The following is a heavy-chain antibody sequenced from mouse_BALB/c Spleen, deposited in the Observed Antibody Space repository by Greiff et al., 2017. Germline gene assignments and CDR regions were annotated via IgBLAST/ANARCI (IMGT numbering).Heavy chain of an antibody. J-gene: IGHJ4*01. CDR2: IDPYNGGT. Sequence: VQLQQSGPELVKPGASVKVSCTASGYAFTSYNMYWVKQSHGKSLEWIGYIDPYNGGTSYNQKFQGKATLTVDTSSSTAYMHLNSMPSEDTAVDNGAKYGNYELNYAMDYWGQGTSVTVSS. V-gene: IGHV1S135*01. D-gene: IGHD2-1*01. CDR1: GYAFTSYN. CDR3: AKYGNYELNYAMDY.